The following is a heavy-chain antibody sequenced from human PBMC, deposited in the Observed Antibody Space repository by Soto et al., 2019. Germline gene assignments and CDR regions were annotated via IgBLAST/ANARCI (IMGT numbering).Heavy chain of an antibody. J-gene: IGHJ4*02. D-gene: IGHD2-2*01. CDR1: GFTFSSYT. CDR3: ARDGIVVPAAKTYFDY. CDR2: ISSDGSNK. Sequence: QVQLVESGGGVVQPGRSLRLSCAASGFTFSSYTIHWVRQAPGKGLEWVAVISSDGSNKYYADSVKGRFTISRDNSKNTLDLQMNSLRAEDTAVYYCARDGIVVPAAKTYFDYWGQGTLVTVSS. V-gene: IGHV3-30-3*01.